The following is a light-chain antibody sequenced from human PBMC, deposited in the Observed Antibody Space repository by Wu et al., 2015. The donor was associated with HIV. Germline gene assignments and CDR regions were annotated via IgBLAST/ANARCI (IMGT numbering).Light chain of an antibody. J-gene: IGKJ4*01. CDR2: SAS. Sequence: EIVLTQSPGTLPLSPGERATLSCRASQSVSSTYLAWYQHKPGQAPRLIIYSASRRATGVPDRFSGSGSGTEFTLTISSLQSEDFAVYYCQQYNNWPRIFGGGTKVEIK. CDR3: QQYNNWPRI. V-gene: IGKV3D-15*01. CDR1: QSVSSTY.